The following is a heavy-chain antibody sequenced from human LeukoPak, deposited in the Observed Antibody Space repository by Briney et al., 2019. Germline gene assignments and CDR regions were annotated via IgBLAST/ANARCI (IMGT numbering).Heavy chain of an antibody. CDR3: ARSSHVVVKDY. CDR1: GYSFTGYY. Sequence: ASVRVSCKASGYSFTGYYMHWVRQAPGQGLEWMGRINPNSGGTNYAQKFQGRVTMTRDTPISTAYMELSRLRSDDTAVYYCARSSHVVVKDYWGQGTLVTVSS. V-gene: IGHV1-2*06. J-gene: IGHJ4*02. D-gene: IGHD3-22*01. CDR2: INPNSGGT.